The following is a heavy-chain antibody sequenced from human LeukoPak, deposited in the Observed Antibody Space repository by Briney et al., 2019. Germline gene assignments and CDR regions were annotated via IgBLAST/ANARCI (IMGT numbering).Heavy chain of an antibody. CDR3: ARALSDYDFDY. V-gene: IGHV3-74*01. D-gene: IGHD4-17*01. J-gene: IGHJ4*02. CDR2: INSDGIST. CDR1: GFTFSRYW. Sequence: GGSLRLSCAASGFTFSRYWMHWVRQAPGKGLVWVSRINSDGISTSYADSVKGRFTISRDNAKNTLFLQMNSLRAEDTAVYYCARALSDYDFDYWGQGTLVTVSS.